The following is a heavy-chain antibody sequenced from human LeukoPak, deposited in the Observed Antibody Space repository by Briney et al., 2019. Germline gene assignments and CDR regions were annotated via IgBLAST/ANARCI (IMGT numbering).Heavy chain of an antibody. D-gene: IGHD6-13*01. CDR2: INTDGSRT. J-gene: IGHJ4*02. CDR3: ARDVGRAAAGTANDY. V-gene: IGHV3-74*01. Sequence: PGGSLRLSCAASGFTFSSYWMHWVRQAPGKGLVWVSRINTDGSRTNYADSVKGRFTISRDNAKNTLYLQMNSLRGEDTAVYYCARDVGRAAAGTANDYWGQGNLVTVSS. CDR1: GFTFSSYW.